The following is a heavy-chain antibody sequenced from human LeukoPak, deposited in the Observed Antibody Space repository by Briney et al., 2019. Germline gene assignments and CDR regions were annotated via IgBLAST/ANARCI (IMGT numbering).Heavy chain of an antibody. D-gene: IGHD5-12*01. CDR2: IYYSGST. CDR3: AREHSGYDSRHFDY. V-gene: IGHV4-39*07. J-gene: IGHJ4*02. CDR1: GGSISSSSYY. Sequence: SETLSLTCTVSGGSISSSSYYWGWIRQPPGTGLEWIGSIYYSGSTYYNPSLKSRVTISVDTSKNQFSLKLSSVTAADTAVYYCAREHSGYDSRHFDYWGQGTLVTVSS.